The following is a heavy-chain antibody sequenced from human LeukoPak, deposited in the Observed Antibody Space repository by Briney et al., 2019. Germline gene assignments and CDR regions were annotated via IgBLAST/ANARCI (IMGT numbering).Heavy chain of an antibody. CDR3: ARGDPYYYYGMDV. CDR1: GYSFTSYW. J-gene: IGHJ6*02. D-gene: IGHD5-24*01. Sequence: EALRISSNCSGYSFTSYWISLVREMPAKSKEWMGRIDPSDSYTNYSPSFQGHVTISADKSISTAYLQWSSLKASDTAMYYCARGDPYYYYGMDVWGQGTTVTVSS. V-gene: IGHV5-10-1*01. CDR2: IDPSDSYT.